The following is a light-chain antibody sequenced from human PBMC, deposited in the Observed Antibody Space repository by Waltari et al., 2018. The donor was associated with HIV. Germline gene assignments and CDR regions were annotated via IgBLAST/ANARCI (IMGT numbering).Light chain of an antibody. V-gene: IGLV2-14*01. J-gene: IGLJ3*02. CDR1: SSDVGGYNY. CDR3: SSYTSITTHVM. CDR2: GVT. Sequence: QSALTQPASVSGSPGQSITISCSGSSSDVGGYNYVSWYQQPPGKAPKLLIYGVTNRPSGVSNRSACSKSGNTAFLTISGLQAEDEADYFCSSYTSITTHVMFGGGTKLTVL.